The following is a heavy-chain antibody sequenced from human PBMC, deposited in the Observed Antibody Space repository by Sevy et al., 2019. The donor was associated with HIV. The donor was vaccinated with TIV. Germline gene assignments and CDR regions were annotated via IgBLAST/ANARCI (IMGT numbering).Heavy chain of an antibody. CDR2: IHASGST. Sequence: SETLSLTCTVSAGSISSDSYFWNWIRQPAGKGMEWIGRIHASGSTIYNPSLKSQVTMSVDKSKSQFSLRLTSVTAADSAVYFCARERGSNILTLGLDFWGQGSLVTVSS. J-gene: IGHJ4*02. CDR3: ARERGSNILTLGLDF. V-gene: IGHV4-61*02. D-gene: IGHD3-9*01. CDR1: AGSISSDSYF.